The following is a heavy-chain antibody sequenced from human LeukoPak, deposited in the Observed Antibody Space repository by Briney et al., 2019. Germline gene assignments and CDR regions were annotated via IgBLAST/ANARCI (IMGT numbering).Heavy chain of an antibody. V-gene: IGHV3-21*01. Sequence: PGGSLRLSCAASGVTFSSYSMNWVRQAPGKGLEWVSSISSSSSYIYYADSVKGRFTISRDNAKNSLYLQMNRLSAEDTAVYYCARALVAVDDTYYYYYMDVWGKGTTVTVSS. D-gene: IGHD6-19*01. CDR3: ARALVAVDDTYYYYYMDV. CDR1: GVTFSSYS. CDR2: ISSSSSYI. J-gene: IGHJ6*03.